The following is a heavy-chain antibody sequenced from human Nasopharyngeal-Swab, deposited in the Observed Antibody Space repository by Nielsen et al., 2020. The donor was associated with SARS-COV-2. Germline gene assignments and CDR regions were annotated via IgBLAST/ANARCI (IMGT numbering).Heavy chain of an antibody. Sequence: LRLSCAVSGGSISSGGYSWSWIRQPPGKGLEWIGYIFYSGSTYYNPSLKSRLTISVDTSKNQFSLKLSSVTAADTAVYYCARVWGDSSSGGGIDYWGQGTLVTVSS. V-gene: IGHV4-30-2*05. D-gene: IGHD6-6*01. CDR1: GGSISSGGYS. J-gene: IGHJ4*02. CDR3: ARVWGDSSSGGGIDY. CDR2: IFYSGST.